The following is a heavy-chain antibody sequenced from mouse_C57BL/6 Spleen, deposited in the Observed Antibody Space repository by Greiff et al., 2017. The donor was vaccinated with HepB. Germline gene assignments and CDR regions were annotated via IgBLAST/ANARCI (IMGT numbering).Heavy chain of an antibody. D-gene: IGHD2-4*01. Sequence: EVQLQQSGAELVRPGASVKLSCTASGFNIKDYYMHWVKQRPEQGLEWIGRIDPEDGDTEYAPKFQGKATLTADPSSNTAYLQLSSLTSEDPAGCYCTYDYDSWLSDGGRGTLVTVSA. V-gene: IGHV14-1*01. CDR2: IDPEDGDT. CDR3: TYDYDSWLSD. J-gene: IGHJ3*01. CDR1: GFNIKDYY.